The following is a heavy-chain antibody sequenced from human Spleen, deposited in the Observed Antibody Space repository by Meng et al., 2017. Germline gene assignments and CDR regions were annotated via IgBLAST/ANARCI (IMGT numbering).Heavy chain of an antibody. Sequence: SVTVSCQSSVYTFTAYYIHWVRQAPGQGLDWMGHIKPQSSDPLYAQKLQGRVSMTRDTSISTAYVELSGLTSDDTAVYYCARDEDISAAGYLFGDYWGQGTLVTVSS. D-gene: IGHD6-13*01. V-gene: IGHV1-2*06. CDR2: IKPQSSDP. CDR3: ARDEDISAAGYLFGDY. CDR1: VYTFTAYY. J-gene: IGHJ4*02.